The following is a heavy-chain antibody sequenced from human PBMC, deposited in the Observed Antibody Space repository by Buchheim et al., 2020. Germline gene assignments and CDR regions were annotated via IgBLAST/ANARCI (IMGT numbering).Heavy chain of an antibody. CDR1: GFTFSSYS. V-gene: IGHV3-48*01. J-gene: IGHJ1*01. CDR2: ISSSSSTI. Sequence: EVQLVESGGGLVQPGGSLRLSCAASGFTFSSYSMNWVRQAPGKGLEWVSYISSSSSTIYYADSVKGRFTISRDNAKNSLYPQMNSLRAEDTAVYYCARSPPGIAVAAIQHWGQGTL. D-gene: IGHD6-19*01. CDR3: ARSPPGIAVAAIQH.